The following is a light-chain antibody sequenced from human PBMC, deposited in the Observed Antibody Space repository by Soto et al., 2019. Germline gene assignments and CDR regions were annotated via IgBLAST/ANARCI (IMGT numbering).Light chain of an antibody. CDR2: GAP. CDR3: QQYNNLPRT. CDR1: RSVSSN. V-gene: IGKV3-15*01. Sequence: EIVLTQSPGTLSLSPGERATLSCRASRSVSSNLAWYQQKPGQAPRLLIYGAPTRATGIPARFSGSGSGTVFTLTNSSLQSEDFAVYYCQQYNNLPRTFGQGTKVDI. J-gene: IGKJ1*01.